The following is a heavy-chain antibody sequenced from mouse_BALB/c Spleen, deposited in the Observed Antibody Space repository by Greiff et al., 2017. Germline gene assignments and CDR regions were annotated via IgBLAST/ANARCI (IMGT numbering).Heavy chain of an antibody. D-gene: IGHD1-1*01. CDR1: GYTFTSYN. CDR3: ARGYGSRYYFDY. Sequence: QVQLQQPGAELVKPGASVKMSCKASGYTFTSYNMHWVKQTPGQGLEWIGAIYPGNGDTSYNQKFKGKATLTADKSSSTAYMQLSSLTSEDSAVYYCARGYGSRYYFDYWGQGTTLTVSS. J-gene: IGHJ2*01. V-gene: IGHV1-12*01. CDR2: IYPGNGDT.